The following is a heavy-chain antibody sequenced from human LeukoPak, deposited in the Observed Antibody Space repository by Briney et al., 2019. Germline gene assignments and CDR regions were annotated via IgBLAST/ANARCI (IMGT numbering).Heavy chain of an antibody. CDR2: ISYDGSNK. D-gene: IGHD2-8*02. CDR3: TRGLLGIDY. V-gene: IGHV3-30*03. CDR1: GFTFSSFG. J-gene: IGHJ4*02. Sequence: SGRSLRLSCAASGFTFSSFGMHWVRQAPGKGLEWVAVISYDGSNKYYADSVKGRFTISRDNSKNTLYLQMNSLRAEDTAVYYCTRGLLGIDYWGQGTLVTVSS.